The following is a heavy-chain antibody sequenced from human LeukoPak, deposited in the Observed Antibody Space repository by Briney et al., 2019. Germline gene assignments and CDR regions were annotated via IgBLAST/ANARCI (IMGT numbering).Heavy chain of an antibody. Sequence: PSETLSLTCTVSGGSISSSSYYWGWIRQPPGKELEWIGSIYYSGSTYYNPSLKSRVTISVDTSKNQFSLKLSSVTAADTAVYYCARHSPNYDILTGYGAYYFDYWGQGTLVTVSS. CDR1: GGSISSSSYY. CDR2: IYYSGST. CDR3: ARHSPNYDILTGYGAYYFDY. J-gene: IGHJ4*02. V-gene: IGHV4-39*01. D-gene: IGHD3-9*01.